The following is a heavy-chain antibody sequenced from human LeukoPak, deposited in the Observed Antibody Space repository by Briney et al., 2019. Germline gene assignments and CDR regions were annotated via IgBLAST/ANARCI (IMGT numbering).Heavy chain of an antibody. CDR1: GFTFSLYA. D-gene: IGHD6-13*01. CDR3: AKYSSSSNYYYGMDV. V-gene: IGHV3-30*18. CDR2: ISNDGRND. J-gene: IGHJ6*02. Sequence: GRSLRLSCSASGFTFSLYAMNWVRHAPGKGLEWVAFISNDGRNDHYADYVKGRFTISRDNAKNTVYMQMNSLRAEDTAVYYCAKYSSSSNYYYGMDVWGQGTTVTVSS.